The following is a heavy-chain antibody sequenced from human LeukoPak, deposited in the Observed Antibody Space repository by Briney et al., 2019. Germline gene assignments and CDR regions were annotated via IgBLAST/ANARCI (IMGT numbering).Heavy chain of an antibody. Sequence: QPGGSLRLSCAASGFTFSSYGMHWVRQAPGKGLEWVAVISYDGSNKYYADSVKGRFTISRDNSKNTLYLQMNSLRAEDTAVYYCATLQPLRGAAGGYDHDYWGQGTLVTVSS. V-gene: IGHV3-30*03. J-gene: IGHJ4*02. CDR3: ATLQPLRGAAGGYDHDY. CDR2: ISYDGSNK. D-gene: IGHD5-12*01. CDR1: GFTFSSYG.